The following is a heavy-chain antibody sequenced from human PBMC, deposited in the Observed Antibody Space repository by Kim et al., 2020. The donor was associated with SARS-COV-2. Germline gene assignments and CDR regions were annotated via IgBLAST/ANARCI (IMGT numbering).Heavy chain of an antibody. V-gene: IGHV4-34*01. D-gene: IGHD2-15*01. Sequence: SETLSLTCAVYGGSFSGYYWSWIRQPPGKGLEWIGEINHSGSTNYNPSLKSRVTISVDTSKNQFSLKLSSVTAADTAVYYCARTPIRIVYGMDVWGQGTTVTVSS. CDR2: INHSGST. J-gene: IGHJ6*02. CDR1: GGSFSGYY. CDR3: ARTPIRIVYGMDV.